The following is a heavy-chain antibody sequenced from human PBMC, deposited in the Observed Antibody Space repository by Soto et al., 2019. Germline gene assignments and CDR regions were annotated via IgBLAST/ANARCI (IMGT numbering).Heavy chain of an antibody. CDR1: GFTFSSYA. Sequence: EVQLLESGGGLVQPGGSLRLSCAASGFTFSSYAMSWVRQAPGKGLEWVSAISGSGGSTYYADSVKGRFTMSRDNSKNTLYMQMNRLRTDDTAVYYCAKPLSPYIVVVPAAVDYWGQGTLVTVSS. J-gene: IGHJ4*02. CDR2: ISGSGGST. D-gene: IGHD2-2*01. V-gene: IGHV3-23*01. CDR3: AKPLSPYIVVVPAAVDY.